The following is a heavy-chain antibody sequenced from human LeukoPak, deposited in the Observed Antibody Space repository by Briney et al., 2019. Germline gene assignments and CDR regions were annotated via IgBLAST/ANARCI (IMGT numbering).Heavy chain of an antibody. Sequence: SETLSPTCAVYGGSFSGYYWSWIRQPPGKRLEWIGEINHSGSTNYNPSLKSRVTISVDTSKNQFSLKLSSVTAADTAAYYCARETAGGSLTGYYTDYWGQGTLVTVSS. CDR1: GGSFSGYY. CDR3: ARETAGGSLTGYYTDY. V-gene: IGHV4-34*01. D-gene: IGHD3-9*01. CDR2: INHSGST. J-gene: IGHJ4*02.